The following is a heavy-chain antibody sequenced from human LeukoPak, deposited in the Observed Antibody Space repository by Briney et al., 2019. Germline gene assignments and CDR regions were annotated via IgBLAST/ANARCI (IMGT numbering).Heavy chain of an antibody. D-gene: IGHD3-10*01. J-gene: IGHJ5*02. CDR3: ARANYYGSGSYGFDP. CDR2: IYHSGST. V-gene: IGHV4-34*01. Sequence: SETLSLTCDVYGGSFSGYHWSWIRQPPGKGLEWIGSIYHSGSTYYNPSLKSRVTISVDTSKNQFSLKLSSVTAADTAVYYCARANYYGSGSYGFDPWGQGTLVTVSS. CDR1: GGSFSGYH.